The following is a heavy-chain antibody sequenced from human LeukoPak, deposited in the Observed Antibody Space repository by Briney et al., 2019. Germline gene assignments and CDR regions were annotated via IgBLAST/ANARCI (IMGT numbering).Heavy chain of an antibody. CDR3: AKYYYGSGSSGFDY. CDR2: ISGSGGST. V-gene: IGHV3-23*01. CDR1: GFTFSSYA. J-gene: IGHJ4*02. Sequence: GGSLRLSCAASGFTFSSYAMSWVRQAPGRGLEWVSAISGSGGSTYYADSVKGRFTISRDNSRNTLYLQMNSLRAEDTAVYYCAKYYYGSGSSGFDYWGQGTLVTVSS. D-gene: IGHD3-10*01.